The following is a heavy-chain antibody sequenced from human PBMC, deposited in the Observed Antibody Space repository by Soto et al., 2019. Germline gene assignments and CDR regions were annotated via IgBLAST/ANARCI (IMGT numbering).Heavy chain of an antibody. CDR2: IYPGDSDT. CDR1: GYSFTSYW. J-gene: IGHJ3*02. CDR3: AREGLSLRYFDWLRSAGDFDI. Sequence: GESLKISCKDSGYSFTSYWIGWVRQMPGKGLEWMGIIYPGDSDTRYSPSFQGQVTISADKSISTAYLQWSSLKASDTAMYYCAREGLSLRYFDWLRSAGDFDIWGQGTMVTVSS. D-gene: IGHD3-9*01. V-gene: IGHV5-51*01.